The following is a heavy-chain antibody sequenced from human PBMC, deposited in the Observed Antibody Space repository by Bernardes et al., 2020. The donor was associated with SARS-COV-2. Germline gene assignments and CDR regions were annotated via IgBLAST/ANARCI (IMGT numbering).Heavy chain of an antibody. CDR2: IWYDGSNK. CDR1: GFTFSSYG. CDR3: AREGSSSHYYYGMDV. J-gene: IGHJ6*02. V-gene: IGHV3-33*01. D-gene: IGHD6-6*01. Sequence: GGSLRLSCAASGFTFSSYGMHWVRQAPGKGLEWVAVIWYDGSNKYYADSVKGRFTISRDNSKNTLYLQMNSLRAEDTAVYYCAREGSSSHYYYGMDVWGQGTTVTVSS.